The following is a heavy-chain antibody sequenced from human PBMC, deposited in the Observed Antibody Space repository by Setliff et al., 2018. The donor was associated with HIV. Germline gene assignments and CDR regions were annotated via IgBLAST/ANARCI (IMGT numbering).Heavy chain of an antibody. D-gene: IGHD5-12*01. J-gene: IGHJ4*02. CDR1: GYTFTNYG. CDR2: ISVYNGNT. CDR3: ARDYSGYDLVSVF. V-gene: IGHV1-18*01. Sequence: ASVKVSCKASGYTFTNYGISWVRQAPGQGLEWMGWISVYNGNTNYAQNLQGRVTMTTDRSTTTAYMELRSLRSDDTAVYYCARDYSGYDLVSVFWGQGTLVTVSS.